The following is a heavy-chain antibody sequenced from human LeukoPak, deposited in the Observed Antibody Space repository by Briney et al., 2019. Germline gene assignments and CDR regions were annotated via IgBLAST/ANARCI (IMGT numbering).Heavy chain of an antibody. D-gene: IGHD1-26*01. Sequence: ASVKVSCKASGYTFTGYYMHWVRQAPGQGLEWMGWINPNSGGTNYAQKSQGRVTMTRDTSISTAYMELSRLRSDDTAVYYCARETAGSWGAFDIWGQGTMVTVSS. CDR1: GYTFTGYY. CDR2: INPNSGGT. V-gene: IGHV1-2*02. J-gene: IGHJ3*02. CDR3: ARETAGSWGAFDI.